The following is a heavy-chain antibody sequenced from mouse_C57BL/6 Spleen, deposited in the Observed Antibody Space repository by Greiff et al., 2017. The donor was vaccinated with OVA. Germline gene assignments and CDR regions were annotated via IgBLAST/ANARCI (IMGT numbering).Heavy chain of an antibody. CDR2: ISYDGSN. CDR3: AREGSSGPWFAY. Sequence: VQLKESGPGLVKPSQSLSLTCSVTGYSITSGYYWNWIRQFPGNKLEWMGYISYDGSNNYNPSLKNRISITRDTSKNQFFLKLNSVTTEDTATYYCAREGSSGPWFAYWGQGTLVTVSA. D-gene: IGHD3-2*02. CDR1: GYSITSGYY. V-gene: IGHV3-6*01. J-gene: IGHJ3*01.